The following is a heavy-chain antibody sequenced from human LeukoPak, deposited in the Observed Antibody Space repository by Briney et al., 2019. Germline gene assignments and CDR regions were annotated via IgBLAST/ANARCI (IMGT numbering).Heavy chain of an antibody. CDR3: ARDSCSSTSCYSPSFDP. CDR1: GYTFTSYG. V-gene: IGHV1-18*01. D-gene: IGHD2-2*01. CDR2: ISAYNGNT. J-gene: IGHJ5*02. Sequence: GASVKVSCTASGYTFTSYGISWVRQAPGQGLEWMGWISAYNGNTNYAQKLQGRVTMTTDTSTSTAYMELRSLRSDDTAVYYCARDSCSSTSCYSPSFDPWGLGTLVTVSS.